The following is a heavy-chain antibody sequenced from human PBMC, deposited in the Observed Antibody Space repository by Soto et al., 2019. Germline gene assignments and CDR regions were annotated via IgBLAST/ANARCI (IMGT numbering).Heavy chain of an antibody. CDR1: GFTFSSYA. CDR2: VRGNGDPP. J-gene: IGHJ4*02. CDR3: VKSRGGNNFDFFD. Sequence: LRLSCSASGFTFSSYAMHWVRQAPGKGLEYVSGVRGNGDPPFYADSVKGRFTISRDNSKNTLYLQISGLSADDTAVYYCVKSRGGNNFDFFDWGQGALVTVSS. V-gene: IGHV3-64D*06. D-gene: IGHD5-12*01.